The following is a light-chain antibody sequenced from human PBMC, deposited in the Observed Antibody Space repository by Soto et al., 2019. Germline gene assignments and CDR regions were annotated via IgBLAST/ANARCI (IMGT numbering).Light chain of an antibody. CDR3: QQFNAYPLT. Sequence: DIQLTQSPSFLSASVGDRVTISCRASQGISDYLAWYQQKPGKAPKLLIYGASTLQSGVPSRFSGSASGTEFTLPISSLQPEDFAPYFCQQFNAYPLTFGGGTKLEIK. J-gene: IGKJ4*01. CDR2: GAS. V-gene: IGKV1-9*01. CDR1: QGISDY.